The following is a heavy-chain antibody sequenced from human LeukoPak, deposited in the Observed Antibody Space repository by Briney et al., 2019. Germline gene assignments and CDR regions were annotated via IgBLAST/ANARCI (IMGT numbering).Heavy chain of an antibody. CDR1: GFSFNSYW. D-gene: IGHD3-9*01. CDR2: IRKDGSDK. CDR3: ARDRGLRYFDSFDF. V-gene: IGHV3-7*03. J-gene: IGHJ4*02. Sequence: PGGSLRLSCAGSGFSFNSYWMSWVRQAPGKGLEWVAHIRKDGSDKYYLDSVKARFTISRDNVKNLVHLQMNGLRAEDTAVYYCARDRGLRYFDSFDFWGQGTRVTVSS.